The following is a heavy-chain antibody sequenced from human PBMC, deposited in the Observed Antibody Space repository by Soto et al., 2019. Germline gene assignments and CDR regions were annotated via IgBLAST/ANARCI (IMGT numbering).Heavy chain of an antibody. J-gene: IGHJ3*02. CDR1: GYTFTTYT. CDR2: INAGNGKT. D-gene: IGHD1-26*01. V-gene: IGHV1-3*01. Sequence: AASVKVSCNASGYTFTTYTMHWVRQAPGQRLEWMGWINAGNGKTKYSQKFQGRVTITRDTSASTAYMELSSLRSEDTAVYYCARYSGSHQDAFDIWGQGTMVTVSS. CDR3: ARYSGSHQDAFDI.